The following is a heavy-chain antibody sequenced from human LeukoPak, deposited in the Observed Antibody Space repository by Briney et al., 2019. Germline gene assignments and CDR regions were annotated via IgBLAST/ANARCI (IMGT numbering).Heavy chain of an antibody. V-gene: IGHV3-53*01. Sequence: PGGSLRLSCAASGFTVSSNYMSWVRQAPGKGLEWVSVIYSGGSTYYADSVKGRFTISRDNSKNTLYLQMNSLRAEDTAVYYCAGVQIRVRDIVVVVAAPGGWYFDLWGRGTLVTVSS. CDR3: AGVQIRVRDIVVVVAAPGGWYFDL. CDR2: IYSGGST. J-gene: IGHJ2*01. CDR1: GFTVSSNY. D-gene: IGHD2-15*01.